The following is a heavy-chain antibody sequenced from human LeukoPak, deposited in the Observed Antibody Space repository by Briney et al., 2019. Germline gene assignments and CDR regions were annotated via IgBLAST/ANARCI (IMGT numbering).Heavy chain of an antibody. D-gene: IGHD4-23*01. V-gene: IGHV3-48*04. CDR1: GFTFSSSA. CDR3: ARDVTYYGGDWFDP. Sequence: GGSLRLSCAASGFTFSSSAMNWVRQAPGKGLEWVSYISSGTSTIYYADSVKGRFTISRDNAKNSLYLQMNSLRAEGTAVYYCARDVTYYGGDWFDPWGQGTLVTVSS. J-gene: IGHJ5*02. CDR2: ISSGTSTI.